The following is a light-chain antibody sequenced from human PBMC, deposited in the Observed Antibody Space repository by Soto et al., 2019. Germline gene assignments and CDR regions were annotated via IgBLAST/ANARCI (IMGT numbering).Light chain of an antibody. Sequence: EIVLTQSPGTLFLSPGERATLFCRASQSIRSGYLGWYQKKPAQAPRRVIYGTSSRPPKVPDRFSGSSSGTDFTLNISSLEPDDFAVYYCQQYGDSPLTFGGGTKVEIK. V-gene: IGKV3-20*01. CDR1: QSIRSGY. CDR3: QQYGDSPLT. J-gene: IGKJ4*01. CDR2: GTS.